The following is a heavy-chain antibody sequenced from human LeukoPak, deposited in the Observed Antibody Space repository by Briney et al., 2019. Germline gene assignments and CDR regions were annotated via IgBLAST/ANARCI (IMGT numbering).Heavy chain of an antibody. Sequence: ASVKVSCKASGYTFTGYYMHWVRQAPGQGLEWMGWINPNSGGTNYAQKFQGRVTMTRDTSISTAYMELSRLRPDDTAVYYCARAPPVVPAAMYGYWGQGTLVTVSS. V-gene: IGHV1-2*02. J-gene: IGHJ4*02. CDR2: INPNSGGT. CDR3: ARAPPVVPAAMYGY. CDR1: GYTFTGYY. D-gene: IGHD2-2*01.